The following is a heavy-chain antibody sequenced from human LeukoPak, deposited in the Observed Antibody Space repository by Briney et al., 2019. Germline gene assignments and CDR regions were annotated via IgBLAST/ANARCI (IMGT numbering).Heavy chain of an antibody. V-gene: IGHV4-59*08. Sequence: SETLSLTCAVYGGSFSGYYWSWIRQPPGKGLEWIGYIYYTGTTDSNPSLKSRVTISPDTSKNQFSLNLSSVTAADTAVYYCARRWVYDKRAFDAWGQGTMVTVSS. CDR1: GGSFSGYY. CDR3: ARRWVYDKRAFDA. CDR2: IYYTGTT. J-gene: IGHJ3*01. D-gene: IGHD3-16*01.